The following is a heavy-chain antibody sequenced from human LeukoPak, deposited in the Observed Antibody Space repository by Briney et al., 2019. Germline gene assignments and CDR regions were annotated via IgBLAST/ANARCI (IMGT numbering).Heavy chain of an antibody. J-gene: IGHJ4*02. Sequence: GGSLRLSCAASGFTFSSYGMHWVRQAPGKGLEWVAFIRYDGSNKYYADSVKVLFTISRDNSKNTLYLQMNSLRAEDTAVYYCAKDGYDSSGYPIDYWGQGTLVTVSS. V-gene: IGHV3-30*02. CDR1: GFTFSSYG. CDR3: AKDGYDSSGYPIDY. CDR2: IRYDGSNK. D-gene: IGHD3-22*01.